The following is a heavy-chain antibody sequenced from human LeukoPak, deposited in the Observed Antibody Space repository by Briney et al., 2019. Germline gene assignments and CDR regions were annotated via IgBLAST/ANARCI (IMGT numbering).Heavy chain of an antibody. Sequence: PGGSLRLSCAASGFTFSSYAMNWVCQAPGKGLEWVSTISGSGGSTYYADSVKGRFTISRDNSKNTLYLQMNSLRAEDTAEYYCAKGVTPLPYGMDVWGQGTTVTVSS. CDR1: GFTFSSYA. V-gene: IGHV3-23*01. CDR3: AKGVTPLPYGMDV. D-gene: IGHD2-21*02. CDR2: ISGSGGST. J-gene: IGHJ6*02.